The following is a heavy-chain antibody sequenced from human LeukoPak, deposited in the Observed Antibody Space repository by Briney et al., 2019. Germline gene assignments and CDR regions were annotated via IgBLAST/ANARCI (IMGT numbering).Heavy chain of an antibody. J-gene: IGHJ4*02. CDR2: INPSGGST. D-gene: IGHD3-3*01. Sequence: ASVKVSCKASGGTFNSYAISWVRQAPGQGLEWMGIINPSGGSTSYAQKFQGRVTMTRDMSTSTVYMELSSLRSEDTAVYYCARDRTIFGVVISARYYFDYWGQGTLVTVSS. CDR1: GGTFNSYA. CDR3: ARDRTIFGVVISARYYFDY. V-gene: IGHV1-46*02.